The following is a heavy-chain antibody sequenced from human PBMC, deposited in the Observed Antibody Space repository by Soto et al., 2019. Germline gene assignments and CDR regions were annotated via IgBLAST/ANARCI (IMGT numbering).Heavy chain of an antibody. Sequence: QVQLVQSGAEVKKPGSSVKVSCKASGGTFSSYAISWVRQAPGQGLEWMGGIIPIFGTANYAQKFQGRVTISADESTSRAYRELSSLRSEETAVYYCARVVDCCDSTGGGWFDPWGQGTLVTVCS. D-gene: IGHD4-17*01. CDR2: IIPIFGTA. CDR1: GGTFSSYA. CDR3: ARVVDCCDSTGGGWFDP. V-gene: IGHV1-69*12. J-gene: IGHJ5*02.